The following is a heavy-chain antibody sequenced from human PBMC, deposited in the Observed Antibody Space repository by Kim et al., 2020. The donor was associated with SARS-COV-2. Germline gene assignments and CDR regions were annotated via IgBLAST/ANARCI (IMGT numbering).Heavy chain of an antibody. J-gene: IGHJ3*02. V-gene: IGHV1-69*13. CDR1: GGTFSSYA. D-gene: IGHD5-12*01. Sequence: SVKVSCKASGGTFSSYAISWVRQAPGQGLEWMGGIIPIFGTANYAQKFQGRVTITADESTSTAYMELSSLRSEDTAVYYCAREFEMAQGAAGAFDIWGQGTMVTVSS. CDR2: IIPIFGTA. CDR3: AREFEMAQGAAGAFDI.